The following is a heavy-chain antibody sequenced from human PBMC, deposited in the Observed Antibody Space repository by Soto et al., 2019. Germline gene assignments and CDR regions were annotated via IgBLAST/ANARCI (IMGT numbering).Heavy chain of an antibody. CDR1: GGSFSGYY. D-gene: IGHD6-25*01. Sequence: SETLSLTCAVYGGSFSGYYWSWIRQPPGKGLEWIGEINHSGSTNYNPSLKSRVTISVDTSKNQFSLKLSSVTAADTAVYYCARTGPKYSCGLYWFDPWGQGTLVTVSS. CDR3: ARTGPKYSCGLYWFDP. J-gene: IGHJ5*02. CDR2: INHSGST. V-gene: IGHV4-34*01.